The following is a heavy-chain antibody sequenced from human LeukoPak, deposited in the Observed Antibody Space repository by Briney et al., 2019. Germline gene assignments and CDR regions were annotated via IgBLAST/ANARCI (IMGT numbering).Heavy chain of an antibody. CDR1: GYTFTGYY. D-gene: IGHD6-19*01. CDR2: ITTKMGAT. Sequence: ASLKVSCKASGYTFTGYYMHWVRQAPGQGLEWMGWITTKMGATNYAQKFQGRATMTRDTSISTAYMELSRLRSDDTAVYYCARDFGYSSGWPEGYYYYHGMDVWGQGTTVTVPS. J-gene: IGHJ6*02. V-gene: IGHV1-2*02. CDR3: ARDFGYSSGWPEGYYYYHGMDV.